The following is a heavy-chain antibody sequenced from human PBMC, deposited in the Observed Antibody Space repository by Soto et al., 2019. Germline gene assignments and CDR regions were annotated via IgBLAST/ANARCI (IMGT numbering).Heavy chain of an antibody. Sequence: SETLSLTCTVSGASISSYYWSWIRQPPGKGLEWIGYIHYSGSTNYNPSLKSRVTISVDTSKNQFSLKLSSVTAADTAVYYCARGVPYSYGYVAWFDPWGHGTRVTVS. J-gene: IGHJ5*02. V-gene: IGHV4-59*01. CDR3: ARGVPYSYGYVAWFDP. D-gene: IGHD5-18*01. CDR2: IHYSGST. CDR1: GASISSYY.